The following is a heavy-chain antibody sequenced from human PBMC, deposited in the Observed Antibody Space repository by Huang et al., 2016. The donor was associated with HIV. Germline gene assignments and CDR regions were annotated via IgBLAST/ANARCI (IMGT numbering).Heavy chain of an antibody. Sequence: QLQLQGSGPGLVKPSETLSLTCTVSGGSITSSSYYWGWIRQPPGKGLEWVGSIYYSGSTTDNPALKMRVTVSVDTSKTQSSLKLSSVTAADTAVYYCARHFSYYDSSGYTPWDAFDIWGQGQWSPSLQ. J-gene: IGHJ3*02. CDR3: ARHFSYYDSSGYTPWDAFDI. CDR1: GGSITSSSYY. D-gene: IGHD3-22*01. V-gene: IGHV4-39*01. CDR2: IYYSGST.